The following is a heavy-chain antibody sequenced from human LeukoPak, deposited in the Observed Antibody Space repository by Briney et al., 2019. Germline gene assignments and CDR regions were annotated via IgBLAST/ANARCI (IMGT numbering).Heavy chain of an antibody. J-gene: IGHJ6*03. V-gene: IGHV3-23*01. Sequence: GGSLRLSCAASVFTFSSFAMTCVRQAPGKGLEWVSTVSGSAGRTDYADSVKGRFTITRDNLKNTLYLQMNGLRAEDTAVYYCAKNRGHCVDGVCHNYYYMDVWGRGTTVTVSS. D-gene: IGHD2-8*02. CDR1: VFTFSSFA. CDR2: VSGSAGRT. CDR3: AKNRGHCVDGVCHNYYYMDV.